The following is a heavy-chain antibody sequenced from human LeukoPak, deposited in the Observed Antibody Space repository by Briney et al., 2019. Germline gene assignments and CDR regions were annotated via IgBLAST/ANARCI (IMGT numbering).Heavy chain of an antibody. CDR3: ARDIRVGSGAPTDYYYYGMDV. D-gene: IGHD4-17*01. CDR2: ISAYNGNT. Sequence: ASVKVSCKASGYTFTSYGISWVRQAPGQGLEWMGWISAYNGNTNYAQKLQGRVTMTTDTSTSTAYMELRSLRSDDTAVYYCARDIRVGSGAPTDYYYYGMDVWGQGTMVTVSS. V-gene: IGHV1-18*01. J-gene: IGHJ6*02. CDR1: GYTFTSYG.